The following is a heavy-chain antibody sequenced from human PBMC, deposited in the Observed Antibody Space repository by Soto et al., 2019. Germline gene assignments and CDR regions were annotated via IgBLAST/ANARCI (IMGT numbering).Heavy chain of an antibody. V-gene: IGHV4-4*02. D-gene: IGHD1-26*01. CDR3: AGRPEIHPR. CDR1: GGSTSSSDW. CDR2: IHHAGVT. J-gene: IGHJ4*02. Sequence: QVHLQESGPGLVKPSETLSLTCAISGGSTSSSDWWTWVRQPPGEGLEWIGEIHHAGVTNYNSSLKSRLTISRDHSRNQFSLSLTSVTAADAAVYFCAGRPEIHPRWGQGILVPVSS.